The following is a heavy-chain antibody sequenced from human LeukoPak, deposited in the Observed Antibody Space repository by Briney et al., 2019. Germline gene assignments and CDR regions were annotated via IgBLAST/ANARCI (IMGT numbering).Heavy chain of an antibody. D-gene: IGHD2-15*01. CDR2: IYYSGST. J-gene: IGHJ4*02. CDR3: ARGYCSGGSCYPGYFDY. Sequence: KASETLSLTCTVSGGSISSYYWSWIRQPPGKGLEWIGYIYYSGSTNYNPSLKSRVTMSVDTSKNQFSLKLSSVTAADTAVYYCARGYCSGGSCYPGYFDYWGQGTLVTVSS. V-gene: IGHV4-59*12. CDR1: GGSISSYY.